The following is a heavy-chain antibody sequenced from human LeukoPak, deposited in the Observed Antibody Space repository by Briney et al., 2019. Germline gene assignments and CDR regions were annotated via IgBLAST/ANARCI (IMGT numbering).Heavy chain of an antibody. D-gene: IGHD3-3*01. CDR3: ARNYDFWSGYYGDYYSFDY. Sequence: APVKVSCKASGYTFTGYYMHWVRQAPGQGLEWMGWINPNSGGTNYAQKFQGRVTMTRDTSISTAYMELSRLRSDDTAVYYCARNYDFWSGYYGDYYSFDYWGQGTLVTVSS. V-gene: IGHV1-2*02. CDR1: GYTFTGYY. J-gene: IGHJ4*02. CDR2: INPNSGGT.